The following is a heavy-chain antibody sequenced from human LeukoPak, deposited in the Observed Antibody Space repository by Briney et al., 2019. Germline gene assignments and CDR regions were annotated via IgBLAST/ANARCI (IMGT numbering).Heavy chain of an antibody. CDR3: ARLSLVRGVVRWFDP. CDR1: GGSINNNAYY. CDR2: IYFSGNT. Sequence: PSETLSLTCAVSGGSINNNAYYWSWIRQHPRKCLKWIGDIYFSGNTRSNPSLKSRLAISVDTSKNQFSLKLTSVTVADTAAYYCARLSLVRGVVRWFDPWGQGTLVTVSS. D-gene: IGHD3-10*01. V-gene: IGHV4-31*11. J-gene: IGHJ5*02.